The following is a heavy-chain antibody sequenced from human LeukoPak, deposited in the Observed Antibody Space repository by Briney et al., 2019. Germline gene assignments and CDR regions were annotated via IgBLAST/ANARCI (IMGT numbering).Heavy chain of an antibody. V-gene: IGHV1-69*04. CDR2: IIPILGIA. CDR1: GGTFSSYA. J-gene: IGHJ4*02. D-gene: IGHD3-9*01. CDR3: ASIRIRILTGYAFDY. Sequence: GASVKVSCKASGGTFSSYAISWVRQAPGQGLEWMGRIIPILGIANYAQKFQGRVTITADKSTSTAYMELSSLRSEDTAVYYCASIRIRILTGYAFDYWGQGTLVTVSS.